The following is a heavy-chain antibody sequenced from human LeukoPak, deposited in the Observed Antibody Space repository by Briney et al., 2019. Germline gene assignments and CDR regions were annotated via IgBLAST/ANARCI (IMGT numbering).Heavy chain of an antibody. D-gene: IGHD6-19*01. CDR2: TSYNGNT. CDR1: GYTFINYG. V-gene: IGHV1-18*04. Sequence: GASVKVSCKASGYTFINYGISWVRQAPGLGLEWMGWTSYNGNTNYAQKFQDRVTMTTDTSTTTAYMELRSLESDDTAVYYCARHSGSGWHALGYWGQGTLVTVSS. CDR3: ARHSGSGWHALGY. J-gene: IGHJ4*02.